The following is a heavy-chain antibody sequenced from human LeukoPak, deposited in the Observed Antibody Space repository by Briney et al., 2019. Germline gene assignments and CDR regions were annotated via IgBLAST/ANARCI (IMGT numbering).Heavy chain of an antibody. CDR3: ARLPYFGVVFDY. CDR1: GFTVSSNY. D-gene: IGHD3-3*01. V-gene: IGHV3-7*01. Sequence: GGSLRLSCAASGFTVSSNYMSWVRQAPGKGLEWVANIKQDGSEKYYVDSVKGRFTISRDNAKNSLYLQMNSLRAEDTAVYYCARLPYFGVVFDYWGQGTLVTVSS. J-gene: IGHJ4*02. CDR2: IKQDGSEK.